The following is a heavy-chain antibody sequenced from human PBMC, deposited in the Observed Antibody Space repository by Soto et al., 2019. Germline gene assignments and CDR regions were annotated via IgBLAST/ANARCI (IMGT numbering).Heavy chain of an antibody. V-gene: IGHV3-30-3*01. Sequence: PGGSLRLSCAASGFTFSSYAMHWVRQAPGKGLEWVAVISYDGSNKYYADSVKGRFTISRDNSKNTLYLQMNSLRAEDTAVYYCAIASGSSSWQRRANWFDPWGQGTLGTVSS. CDR2: ISYDGSNK. CDR1: GFTFSSYA. D-gene: IGHD6-13*01. J-gene: IGHJ5*02. CDR3: AIASGSSSWQRRANWFDP.